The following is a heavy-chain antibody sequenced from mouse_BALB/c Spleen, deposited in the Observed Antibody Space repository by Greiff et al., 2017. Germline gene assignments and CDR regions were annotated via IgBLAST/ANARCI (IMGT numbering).Heavy chain of an antibody. J-gene: IGHJ2*01. CDR3: TRNLYYFDY. CDR1: GYSFTSYW. V-gene: IGHV1-5*01. Sequence: EVQLQQSGTVLARPGASVKMSCKASGYSFTSYWMHWVKQRPGQGLEWIGAIYPGNSDTSYNQKFKGKAKLTAGTSASTPYMELSSLTNEDSAVYYCTRNLYYFDYWGQGTTLTVSS. CDR2: IYPGNSDT.